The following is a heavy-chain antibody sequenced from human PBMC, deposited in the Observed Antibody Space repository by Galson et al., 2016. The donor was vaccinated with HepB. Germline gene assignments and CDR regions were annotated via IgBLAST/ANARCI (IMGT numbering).Heavy chain of an antibody. Sequence: SDTLSLTCEVYCGSISGNKWWRWVRQSPGKGLEWIGEIYPMGSTNYTPSLKSPVSTSIDKSKNQFSLRLTSVTAADTALYYCARNSGSFGTEIDYWGQGTLVSVSS. D-gene: IGHD5-18*01. V-gene: IGHV4-4*02. CDR1: CGSISGNKW. J-gene: IGHJ4*02. CDR3: ARNSGSFGTEIDY. CDR2: IYPMGST.